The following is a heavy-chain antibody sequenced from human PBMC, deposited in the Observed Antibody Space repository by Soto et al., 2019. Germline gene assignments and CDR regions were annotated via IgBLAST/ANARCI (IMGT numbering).Heavy chain of an antibody. V-gene: IGHV3-21*01. Sequence: EVQLVESGGGLVKPGGSLRLSCAASGFTFSSYSMNWVRQAPGKGLEWVSSISSSSSYIYYADSVKGRFTISRDNAKNSLYLQMNSLRGDDTAVYYCAREGYNWNYKGDYWGQGTLVTVSS. CDR3: AREGYNWNYKGDY. CDR2: ISSSSSYI. CDR1: GFTFSSYS. D-gene: IGHD1-7*01. J-gene: IGHJ4*02.